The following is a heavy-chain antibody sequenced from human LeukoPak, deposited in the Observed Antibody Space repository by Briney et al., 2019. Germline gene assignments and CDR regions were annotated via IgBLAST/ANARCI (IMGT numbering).Heavy chain of an antibody. Sequence: GGSLRLSCAASGFTFSSYGMHWVRQAPGKGLEWVAVIWYDGSNKYYADSVKGRFTISRDNSKNTLYLQMNSLRAEDTAVYYCATSDYVWGSYRPPFDYWGQGTLVTVSS. CDR1: GFTFSSYG. V-gene: IGHV3-33*01. CDR3: ATSDYVWGSYRPPFDY. D-gene: IGHD3-16*02. J-gene: IGHJ4*02. CDR2: IWYDGSNK.